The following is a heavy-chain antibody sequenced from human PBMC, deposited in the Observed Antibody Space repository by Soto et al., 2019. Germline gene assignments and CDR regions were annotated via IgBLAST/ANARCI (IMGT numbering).Heavy chain of an antibody. CDR2: IDPSAGST. J-gene: IGHJ4*02. CDR1: GYTLTSFY. Sequence: SVKVSCKASGYTLTSFYMHWMRQAPVQGLEWMGVIDPSAGSTTYAQKFKGRVRMTRDTFTSTVFMELSSLRSEDTAVYYCARSPRPTGTTLYYFDSWGQRTLVTVSS. D-gene: IGHD1-1*01. V-gene: IGHV1-46*01. CDR3: ARSPRPTGTTLYYFDS.